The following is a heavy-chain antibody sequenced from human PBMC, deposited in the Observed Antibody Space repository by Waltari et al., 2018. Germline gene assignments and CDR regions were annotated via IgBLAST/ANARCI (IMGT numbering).Heavy chain of an antibody. CDR2: ISGSGGST. CDR1: GSTFRAYA. D-gene: IGHD4-17*01. Sequence: VQLLESGGGWVRSGGSWSPSGTASGSTFRAYAMTWFRQAPGKGVEWVSVISGSGGSTDYADSVKGRFTISRDNSKNTLYLQMNNLRVEDTAVYYCASSLYGDYTQIWGRVFDYWGQGTLVTVSS. CDR3: ASSLYGDYTQIWGRVFDY. V-gene: IGHV3-23*01. J-gene: IGHJ4*02.